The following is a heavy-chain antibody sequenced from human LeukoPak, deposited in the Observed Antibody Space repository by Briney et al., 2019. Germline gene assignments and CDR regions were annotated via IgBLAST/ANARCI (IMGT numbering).Heavy chain of an antibody. V-gene: IGHV3-23*01. Sequence: GGSLRLSCAASGFILRSFAMVWVRQAPGKGLEWVSIISASGGRAYYADSVRGRFTISRDNSKNTLYLQMNSLRAEDTALYYCAKRLAAVGAVDYWGQGTLVAVYS. D-gene: IGHD6-13*01. CDR1: GFILRSFA. J-gene: IGHJ4*02. CDR2: ISASGGRA. CDR3: AKRLAAVGAVDY.